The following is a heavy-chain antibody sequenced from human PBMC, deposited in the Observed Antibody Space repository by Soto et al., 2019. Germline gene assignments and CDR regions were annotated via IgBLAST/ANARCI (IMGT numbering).Heavy chain of an antibody. CDR2: ISAYNGNT. D-gene: IGHD3-22*01. V-gene: IGHV1-18*01. CDR3: ARAVPKIYDSSGYFDY. Sequence: QVQLVQSGAEVKKPGASVKVSCKASVYTFPSYGISWVRQAPGQGLEGMGWISAYNGNTNYAQKLKGRVTMTTDTSTSTAYMELRSLRSDDTAVYYCARAVPKIYDSSGYFDYWGQGTLVTVSS. CDR1: VYTFPSYG. J-gene: IGHJ4*02.